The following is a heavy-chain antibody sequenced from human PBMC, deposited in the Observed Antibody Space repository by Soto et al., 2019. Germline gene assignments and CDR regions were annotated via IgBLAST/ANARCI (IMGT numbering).Heavy chain of an antibody. Sequence: ASVKVSCKASGYTFTSYDINWVRQATGQGLEYLGWMNPNSGNTGYVQKFQGRVTMTRDTSISTAYMELSSLRSEDSAVYYCASVRGYSYGHDAFDIWGQGTMVTVSS. CDR2: MNPNSGNT. CDR1: GYTFTSYD. V-gene: IGHV1-8*01. CDR3: ASVRGYSYGHDAFDI. J-gene: IGHJ3*02. D-gene: IGHD5-18*01.